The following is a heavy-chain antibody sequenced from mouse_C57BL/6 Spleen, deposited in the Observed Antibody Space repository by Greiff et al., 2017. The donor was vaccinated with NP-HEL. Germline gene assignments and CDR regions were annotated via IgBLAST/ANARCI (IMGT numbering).Heavy chain of an antibody. J-gene: IGHJ1*03. CDR1: GFTFSSYA. CDR3: TRDYYGSSYWYCDV. D-gene: IGHD1-1*01. Sequence: EVQLVESGEGLVKPGGSLKLSCAASGFTFSSYAMSWVRQTPEKRLEWVAYISSGGDYIYYAATVKGRFTISRDNARNTLYLQMSSLKSEDTAMYYCTRDYYGSSYWYCDVWGTGTTVTVSS. V-gene: IGHV5-9-1*02. CDR2: ISSGGDYI.